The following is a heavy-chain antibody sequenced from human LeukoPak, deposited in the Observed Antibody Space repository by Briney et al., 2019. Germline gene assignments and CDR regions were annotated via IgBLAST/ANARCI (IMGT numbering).Heavy chain of an antibody. CDR1: GDSVSSNSAA. D-gene: IGHD5-24*01. V-gene: IGHV6-1*01. Sequence: SQTLSLTCAISGDSVSSNSAAWNWIRQSPSRGLEWLGRTYYRSKWYNDYAVSVKSRITINPDTSKNQFSLQLNSVTPEDTAVYYCARDRNRDGYNYQYYYYGMDVWGQGTTVTVSS. CDR2: TYYRSKWYN. CDR3: ARDRNRDGYNYQYYYYGMDV. J-gene: IGHJ6*02.